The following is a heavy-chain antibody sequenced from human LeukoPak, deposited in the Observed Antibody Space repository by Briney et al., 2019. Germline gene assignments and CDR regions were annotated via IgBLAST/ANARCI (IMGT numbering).Heavy chain of an antibody. D-gene: IGHD6-13*01. CDR3: ARRPAAAANWFDP. J-gene: IGHJ5*02. Sequence: GGSLRLSCAASGFTFSSHSMNWVRQAPGKGLEWVSSISSSGIYIYYADSVKGRFTISRDNAKNSLYLQMSSLRAEDTAVYYCARRPAAAANWFDPWGQGTLVTVSS. V-gene: IGHV3-21*01. CDR1: GFTFSSHS. CDR2: ISSSGIYI.